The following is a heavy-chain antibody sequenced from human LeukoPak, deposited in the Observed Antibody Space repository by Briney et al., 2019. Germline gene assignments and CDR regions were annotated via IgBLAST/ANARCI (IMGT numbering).Heavy chain of an antibody. CDR3: TRYRGAPDLDY. J-gene: IGHJ4*02. CDR1: GFTFSTSW. V-gene: IGHV3-7*03. Sequence: GGSLRLSCIASGFTFSTSWMTWVRQAPGKGLEWVANIYHDGSEKNYVDSVKGRFTISRDNAKNSVYLEMNSLRADDTAVYFCTRYRGAPDLDYWGQGTLVTVSS. D-gene: IGHD1-26*01. CDR2: IYHDGSEK.